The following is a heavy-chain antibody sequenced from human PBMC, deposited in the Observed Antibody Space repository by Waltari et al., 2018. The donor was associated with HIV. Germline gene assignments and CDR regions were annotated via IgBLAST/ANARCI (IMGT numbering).Heavy chain of an antibody. V-gene: IGHV1-2*06. CDR2: SSPDGDGT. Sequence: QVHLVQSGSAVKKPGASVKVSCKTSGYTFSDYYIHWGQQAPGQGLEWMGRSSPDGDGTNFAQKFLGRVTMTRDTSLRTAYMELSRLTSDDTAVYFCTRLLGPECSDEPCYNGFDSWGQGTLVIVSS. J-gene: IGHJ5*01. CDR1: GYTFSDYY. CDR3: TRLLGPECSDEPCYNGFDS. D-gene: IGHD2-15*01.